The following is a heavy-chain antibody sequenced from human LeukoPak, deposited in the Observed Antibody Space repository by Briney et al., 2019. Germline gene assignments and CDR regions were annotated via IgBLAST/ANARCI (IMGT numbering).Heavy chain of an antibody. Sequence: GGSLRLSCAASGFTFSSYWMHWVRQAPGKGLVWVSRINSDGSSTSYADSVKGRFTISRDNAKNTLYPQMNSLRAEDTAVYYCARGPYYYDSSGYYFWEFLDYWGQGTLVTVSS. V-gene: IGHV3-74*01. D-gene: IGHD3-22*01. CDR3: ARGPYYYDSSGYYFWEFLDY. J-gene: IGHJ4*02. CDR1: GFTFSSYW. CDR2: INSDGSST.